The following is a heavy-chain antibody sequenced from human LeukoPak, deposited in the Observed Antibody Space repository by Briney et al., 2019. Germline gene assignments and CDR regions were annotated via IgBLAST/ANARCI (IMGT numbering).Heavy chain of an antibody. CDR1: GFTFSSYG. Sequence: GGSLRLSCAASGFTFSSYGMHWVRQAPGKGLEWVAVISYDGSNKYYADSVKGRFTISRDNSKNTLYLQMNSLRAEDTAVYYCAREAYEILIKGHFDSWGQGTLVTVSS. D-gene: IGHD3-9*01. V-gene: IGHV3-30*03. CDR2: ISYDGSNK. J-gene: IGHJ4*02. CDR3: AREAYEILIKGHFDS.